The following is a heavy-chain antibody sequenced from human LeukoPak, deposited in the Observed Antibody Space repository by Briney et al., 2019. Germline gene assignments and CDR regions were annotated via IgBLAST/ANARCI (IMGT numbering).Heavy chain of an antibody. CDR2: INEDGSKI. V-gene: IGHV3-7*05. CDR3: ARWSHVSGRWFLDN. J-gene: IGHJ4*02. D-gene: IGHD3-10*01. CDR1: GFTFTNAW. Sequence: PGGSLRLSCAVSGFTFTNAWMTWVRQAPGRGLEWVADINEDGSKIYSLDSVKGRFTISRDNAKNSLSLQLNTLRAEDTAVYYCARWSHVSGRWFLDNWGRGTLVSVSS.